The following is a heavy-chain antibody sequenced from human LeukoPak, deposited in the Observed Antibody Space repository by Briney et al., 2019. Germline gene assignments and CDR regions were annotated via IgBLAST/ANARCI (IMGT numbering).Heavy chain of an antibody. V-gene: IGHV3-23*01. J-gene: IGHJ5*02. CDR3: AKGGYCSSTSCYVGWFDP. CDR1: GFTFSSYV. Sequence: GGSLRLSCAASGFTFSSYVMNWVRQAPGKGLEWVSVISGGGGSTYYADSVKGRFTISRDNSKNTLFLRMNSLRAEDTAVYYCAKGGYCSSTSCYVGWFDPLGPGNPGHRLL. CDR2: ISGGGGST. D-gene: IGHD2-2*01.